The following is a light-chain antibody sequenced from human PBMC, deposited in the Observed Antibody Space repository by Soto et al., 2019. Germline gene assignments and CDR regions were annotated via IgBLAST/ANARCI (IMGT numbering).Light chain of an antibody. CDR1: SCDVGSYNL. V-gene: IGLV2-23*01. CDR3: CSYAGSSTLV. Sequence: ALTQPASVSGSPGQSITISCTGTSCDVGSYNLVSWYQQHPGKAPKLMIYEGSKRPSGVSNRFSGSKSGNTASLTISGLQAEDEADYYCCSYAGSSTLVFGGGTKVTVL. J-gene: IGLJ3*02. CDR2: EGS.